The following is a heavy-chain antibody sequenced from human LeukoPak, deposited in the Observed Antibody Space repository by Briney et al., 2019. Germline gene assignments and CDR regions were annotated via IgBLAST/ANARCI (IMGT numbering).Heavy chain of an antibody. J-gene: IGHJ3*02. CDR1: GFTFSRYA. CDR2: ISYDGTNK. D-gene: IGHD2-2*01. Sequence: GGSLRLSCVASGFTFSRYAMHWVRRAPGKGLEWVTFISYDGTNKYYADSVKGRFTISRDNSRNTLFLQVNSLRAEDTAVYYCAVSSDLGYCSSTSCAYDAFDIWGQGTMVTVSS. V-gene: IGHV3-30-3*01. CDR3: AVSSDLGYCSSTSCAYDAFDI.